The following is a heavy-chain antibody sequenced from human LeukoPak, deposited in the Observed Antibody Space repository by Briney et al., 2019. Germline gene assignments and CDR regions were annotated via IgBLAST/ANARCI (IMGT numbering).Heavy chain of an antibody. CDR1: GYTFIAYY. J-gene: IGHJ4*02. Sequence: GASVKVSCKASGYTFIAYYIHWMRQAPGQGLEWMGWISAYNGNTNYAQKLQGRVTMTTDTSTSTAYMELRSLRSDDTAVYYCARERGPSQYFPFDYWGQGTLVTVSS. CDR3: ARERGPSQYFPFDY. D-gene: IGHD2/OR15-2a*01. V-gene: IGHV1-18*04. CDR2: ISAYNGNT.